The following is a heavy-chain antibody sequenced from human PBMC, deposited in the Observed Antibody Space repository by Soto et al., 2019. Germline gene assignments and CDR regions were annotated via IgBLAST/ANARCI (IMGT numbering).Heavy chain of an antibody. CDR1: GYTFTGYY. CDR2: INPNSGGT. V-gene: IGHV1-2*04. Sequence: GASVKVSCKASGYTFTGYYMHWVRQAPGQGLEWMGWINPNSGGTNYAQKFQGWVTMTRDTSISTAYMELSRLRSDDTAVYYCARVSCTNGVYYKDYWGQGTLVTVSS. D-gene: IGHD2-8*01. J-gene: IGHJ4*02. CDR3: ARVSCTNGVYYKDY.